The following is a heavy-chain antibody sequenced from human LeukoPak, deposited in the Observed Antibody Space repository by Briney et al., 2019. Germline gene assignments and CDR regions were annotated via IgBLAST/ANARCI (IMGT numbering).Heavy chain of an antibody. Sequence: SETLSLTCAVYGGSFSGYYWSWIRQPPGKGLEWIGEINHSGSTNYNPSLKSRVTISVDTSKNQFSLKLSSVTAADTAVYYCAKDAPYDFWSGYDAFDIWGQGTMVTVSS. D-gene: IGHD3-3*01. CDR1: GGSFSGYY. V-gene: IGHV4-34*01. CDR3: AKDAPYDFWSGYDAFDI. CDR2: INHSGST. J-gene: IGHJ3*02.